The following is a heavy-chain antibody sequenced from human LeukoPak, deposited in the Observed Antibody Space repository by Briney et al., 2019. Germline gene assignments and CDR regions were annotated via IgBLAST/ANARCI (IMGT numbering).Heavy chain of an antibody. CDR1: GFTFSTYG. V-gene: IGHV3-23*01. CDR2: LSTSTTRT. Sequence: PGGTLRLSCAASGFTFSTYGMSWVRQAPGKRLEWVSTLSTSTTRTYYADSVKGRFTISRDNAKNTVYLQMNSLRAEDTALYFCARDHSPGWFDPWGQGALVTVSS. J-gene: IGHJ5*02. CDR3: ARDHSPGWFDP.